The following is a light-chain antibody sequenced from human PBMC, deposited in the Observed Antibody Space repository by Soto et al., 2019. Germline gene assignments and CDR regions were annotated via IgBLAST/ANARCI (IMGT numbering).Light chain of an antibody. V-gene: IGLV2-14*01. J-gene: IGLJ1*01. CDR2: DVN. Sequence: QSALTQPASVSGSPGQSITISCTGTSSDIGAYNYVSWYQQHPGKAPKLLIYDVNYRPSGVSNRLSGSKSGNTASLTISGLQPEDEADYYCSSYAISSAYVFGTGTKVTVL. CDR1: SSDIGAYNY. CDR3: SSYAISSAYV.